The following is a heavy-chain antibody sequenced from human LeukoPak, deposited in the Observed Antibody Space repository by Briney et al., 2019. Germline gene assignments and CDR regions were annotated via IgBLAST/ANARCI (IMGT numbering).Heavy chain of an antibody. J-gene: IGHJ6*03. CDR3: ARGLGGYDILTGSPKYSYYYYMDV. CDR1: GFTVSSNY. V-gene: IGHV3-53*01. CDR2: IYSGGST. D-gene: IGHD3-9*01. Sequence: PGGSLRLSCAASGFTVSSNYMSWVRQAPGKGLEWVSVIYSGGSTYYADSVKGRFTISRDNSKNTLYLQMNSLRAEDTAVYYCARGLGGYDILTGSPKYSYYYYMDVWGKGTTVTISS.